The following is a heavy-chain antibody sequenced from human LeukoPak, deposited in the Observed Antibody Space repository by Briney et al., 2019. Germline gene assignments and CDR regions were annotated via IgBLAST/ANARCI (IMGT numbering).Heavy chain of an antibody. Sequence: ASVKVSCKASGGTFSSYAMHWVRQAPGQRLEWMGWINAGNGNTKYSQKFQGRVTITRDTSASTAYMELSSLRSEDTAVYYCARVALGVVVTTYDYWGQGTLVTVSS. CDR3: ARVALGVVVTTYDY. CDR2: INAGNGNT. J-gene: IGHJ4*02. CDR1: GGTFSSYA. D-gene: IGHD3-22*01. V-gene: IGHV1-3*01.